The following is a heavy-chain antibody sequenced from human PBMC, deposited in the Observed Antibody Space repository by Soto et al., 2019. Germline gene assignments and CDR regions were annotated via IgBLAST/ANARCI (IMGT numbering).Heavy chain of an antibody. CDR1: GFTVRSNY. V-gene: IGHV3-66*01. J-gene: IGHJ4*02. CDR3: TRGAAGFDY. Sequence: GGSLRLSCAASGFTVRSNYMSWVRQAPGKGLEWVSVIYSGGDTYYAGSVKGRFTISRENAKNSLYLQMNSLRAGDTAVYYCTRGAAGFDYWGQGALVTVSS. CDR2: IYSGGDT. D-gene: IGHD6-13*01.